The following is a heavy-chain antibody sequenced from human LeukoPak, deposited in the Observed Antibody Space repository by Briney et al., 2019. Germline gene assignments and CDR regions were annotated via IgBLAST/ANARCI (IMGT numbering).Heavy chain of an antibody. CDR3: ARDFSLYCGGDCYSYEVWFDP. CDR2: ISSSSSYI. Sequence: GGSLRLSCAASGFTFSSYSMNWVRQAPGKGLEWASSISSSSSYIYYADSVKGRFTISRDNAKNSLYLQMNSLRAEDTAVYYCARDFSLYCGGDCYSYEVWFDPWGQGTLVTVSS. J-gene: IGHJ5*02. D-gene: IGHD2-21*01. CDR1: GFTFSSYS. V-gene: IGHV3-21*01.